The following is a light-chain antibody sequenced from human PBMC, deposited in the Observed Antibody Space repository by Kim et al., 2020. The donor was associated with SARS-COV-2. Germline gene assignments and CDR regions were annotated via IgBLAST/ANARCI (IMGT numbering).Light chain of an antibody. CDR1: SIGSKS. Sequence: PGETAGFPCGGNSIGSKSVHWYQQKPGQAPVLVIYYDSDRPSGIPERFSGSTAGNTATLTISRVEAGDEADYYCQVWDSSSDHRVVFGGGTQLTVL. J-gene: IGLJ2*01. V-gene: IGLV3-21*04. CDR3: QVWDSSSDHRVV. CDR2: YDS.